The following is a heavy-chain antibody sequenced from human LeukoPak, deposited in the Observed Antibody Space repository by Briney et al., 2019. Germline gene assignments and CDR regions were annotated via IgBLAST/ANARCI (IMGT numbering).Heavy chain of an antibody. CDR1: GITLSNYG. Sequence: GGSLRLSCAVSGITLSNYGMSWVRQAPGKGLEWVAGISDSGGRTNYADTVKGRFTISRDNPKNTLYLQMNSLRAEDTAVYYCARDGSPYSSAGAYWGQGTLVTVSS. D-gene: IGHD6-25*01. CDR3: ARDGSPYSSAGAY. J-gene: IGHJ4*02. V-gene: IGHV3-23*01. CDR2: ISDSGGRT.